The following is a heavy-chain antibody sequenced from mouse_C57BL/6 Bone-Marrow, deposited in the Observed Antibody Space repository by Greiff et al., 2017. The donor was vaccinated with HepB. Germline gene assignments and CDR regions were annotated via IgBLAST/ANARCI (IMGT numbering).Heavy chain of an antibody. V-gene: IGHV1-82*01. CDR3: ARFGSRDWYFDV. J-gene: IGHJ1*03. CDR2: IYPGDGDT. D-gene: IGHD1-1*01. CDR1: GYAFSSSW. Sequence: VQLQQSGPELVKPGASVKISCKASGYAFSSSWMNWVKQRPGKGLEWIGRIYPGDGDTNYNGKFKGKATLTADKSSSTAYMQLSSLTSEDSAVYFCARFGSRDWYFDVWGTGTTVTVSS.